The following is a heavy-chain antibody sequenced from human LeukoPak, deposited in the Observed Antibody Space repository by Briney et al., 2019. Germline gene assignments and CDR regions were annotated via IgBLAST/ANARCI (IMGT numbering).Heavy chain of an antibody. D-gene: IGHD1-1*01. CDR1: GFTFSSYA. V-gene: IGHV3-30-3*02. CDR3: AKYSQVLDY. CDR2: ISYDGSNE. Sequence: PGGSLRLSCAASGFTFSSYAMHWVRQAPGKGLEWVAVISYDGSNEYYADSVKGRFTISRDNSKNTLYLQMNSLRAEDTAVYYCAKYSQVLDYWGQGTLVTVSS. J-gene: IGHJ4*02.